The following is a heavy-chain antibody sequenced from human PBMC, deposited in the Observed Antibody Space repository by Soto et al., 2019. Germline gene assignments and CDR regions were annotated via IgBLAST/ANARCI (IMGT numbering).Heavy chain of an antibody. J-gene: IGHJ4*02. Sequence: GGSLRLSCAASGFTYSSYAMSWVRQAPGKGLEWVSGISGSGGSTSYADSVKGRVTISRDNSKNTLYLQMNSLRAEDTAVYYCAKDARCTGGSCFFDYRAQRAPVTVSS. CDR1: GFTYSSYA. D-gene: IGHD2-15*01. CDR3: AKDARCTGGSCFFDY. V-gene: IGHV3-23*01. CDR2: ISGSGGST.